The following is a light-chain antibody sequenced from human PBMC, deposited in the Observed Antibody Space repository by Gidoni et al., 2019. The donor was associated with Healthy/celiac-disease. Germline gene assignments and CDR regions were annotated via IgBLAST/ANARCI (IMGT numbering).Light chain of an antibody. J-gene: IGKJ2*01. V-gene: IGKV1-39*01. CDR1: QSISSY. CDR2: AAS. Sequence: DIQMTHSPSSLSASVGDRVTITCRASQSISSYVNWYQQKPGKAPKLLIYAASSLQSGVPSRFSGSGSGTDFTLTISSLQPEDFATYYCQQSYSTPYTFXXXTKLEIK. CDR3: QQSYSTPYT.